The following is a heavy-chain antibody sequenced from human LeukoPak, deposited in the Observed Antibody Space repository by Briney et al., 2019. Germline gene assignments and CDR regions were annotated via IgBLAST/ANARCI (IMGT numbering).Heavy chain of an antibody. Sequence: SETLSLTCTVSGGSIRNYYWSWIRQPPGKGLEWIGYVYHTGNTKYNPSLESRATISIDTSKNQFSLKPSSVTAADSAVYYCAKSDGSGSYFDYWGQGTLVTVS. CDR3: AKSDGSGSYFDY. CDR2: VYHTGNT. J-gene: IGHJ4*02. D-gene: IGHD3-10*01. V-gene: IGHV4-59*03. CDR1: GGSIRNYY.